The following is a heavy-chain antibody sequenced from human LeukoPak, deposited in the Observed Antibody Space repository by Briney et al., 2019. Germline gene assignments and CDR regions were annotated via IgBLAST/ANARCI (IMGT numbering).Heavy chain of an antibody. J-gene: IGHJ4*02. D-gene: IGHD4-11*01. Sequence: SETLSLTCTVSGGSISTYYWSWIRQPPGKGLEWIGYIYYGGSTNYNPSLKSRVTMSVDTSKNQFSLKLTSVTAADTAVYYCARDYSNYIMDYWGQGTLVTVSS. CDR2: IYYGGST. V-gene: IGHV4-59*01. CDR1: GGSISTYY. CDR3: ARDYSNYIMDY.